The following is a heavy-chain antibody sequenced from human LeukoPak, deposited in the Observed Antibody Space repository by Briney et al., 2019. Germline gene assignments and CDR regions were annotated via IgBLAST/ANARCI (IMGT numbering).Heavy chain of an antibody. D-gene: IGHD3-22*01. CDR3: ARDRYDSSGYYYVFDY. V-gene: IGHV4-61*02. CDR2: IYTSGST. Sequence: PSDTLSLTCTVSGGSISIGSYYWSWIRQPAGKGLEWIVRIYTSGSTNYNPSLKSRVTISVDTSKKQFSVKLSSVTAADTAVYYCARDRYDSSGYYYVFDYWGQGTLVTVSS. CDR1: GGSISIGSYY. J-gene: IGHJ4*02.